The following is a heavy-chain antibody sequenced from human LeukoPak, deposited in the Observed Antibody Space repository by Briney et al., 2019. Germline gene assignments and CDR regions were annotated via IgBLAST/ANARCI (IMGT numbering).Heavy chain of an antibody. J-gene: IGHJ6*03. V-gene: IGHV4-61*02. CDR1: GGSISSGSYY. CDR2: IHPSGIT. Sequence: PSETLSLTCTVSGGSISSGSYYWSWIRQPPGKGLEWIGLIHPSGITHQHPSLRGRVTMSIDASKNQFSLNLSSVTAADTAVYYCVGGEDRDVWGKGTTVTVS. CDR3: VGGEDRDV.